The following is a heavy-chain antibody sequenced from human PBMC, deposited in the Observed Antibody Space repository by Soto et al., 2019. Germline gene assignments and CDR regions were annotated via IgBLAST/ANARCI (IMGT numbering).Heavy chain of an antibody. V-gene: IGHV6-1*01. CDR1: GDSVSSNDAA. CDR3: AREGTSYNWKWKNAFYS. CDR2: TYYRSKWKY. D-gene: IGHD1-20*01. Sequence: QVQLQQSGPGLVKPSQTLSLTCAISGDSVSSNDAAWNWIRQSPSRGLEWLGRTYYRSKWKYDYAEFVKSRISINPDTSKNQFSLQLNSVTPEDTAVYYCAREGTSYNWKWKNAFYSWGQGTLVTISS. J-gene: IGHJ3*02.